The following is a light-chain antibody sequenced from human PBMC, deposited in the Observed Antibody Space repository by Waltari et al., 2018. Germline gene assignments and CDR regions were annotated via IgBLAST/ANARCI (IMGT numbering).Light chain of an antibody. CDR1: SGSVSTNSY. J-gene: IGLJ3*02. Sequence: QTVVTQEPSFSVSPGGTVTLTCGLSSGSVSTNSYPSWYQQTPGQAPRTLIYSTNSRPSGVPDRFCVSSRGNKAALTITGAQADDESDYYCQLHLGGAIRECGGGTKLTVL. CDR2: STN. V-gene: IGLV8-61*01. CDR3: QLHLGGAIRE.